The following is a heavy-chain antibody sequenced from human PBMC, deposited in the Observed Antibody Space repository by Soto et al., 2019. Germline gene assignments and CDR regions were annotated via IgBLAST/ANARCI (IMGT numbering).Heavy chain of an antibody. CDR2: IYWDDYE. Sequence: QITLKESGPTLVKPTQTLTLTCTFSGFSLSTSGVGVGWIRQPPGKALEWLAVIYWDDYEHYSPSLKSRLTITKDTSKNQVVLTMTNMDPVDTATYYCAHKGYGDYPLDYWGQGTLLTVSS. D-gene: IGHD4-17*01. CDR3: AHKGYGDYPLDY. V-gene: IGHV2-5*02. J-gene: IGHJ4*02. CDR1: GFSLSTSGVG.